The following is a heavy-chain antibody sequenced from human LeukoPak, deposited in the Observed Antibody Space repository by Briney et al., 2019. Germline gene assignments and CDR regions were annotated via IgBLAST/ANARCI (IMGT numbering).Heavy chain of an antibody. CDR3: AEVARYYYDSSSGVAFDI. CDR1: GFTFDDYA. D-gene: IGHD3-22*01. CDR2: ISWNSGSI. V-gene: IGHV3-9*01. Sequence: GGSLRLSCAASGFTFDDYAMHWVRQAPGKGLEWVSGISWNSGSIGYADSVKGRFTISRDNAKNSLYLQMNSLRAEDTALYYCAEVARYYYDSSSGVAFDIWGQGTMVTVSS. J-gene: IGHJ3*02.